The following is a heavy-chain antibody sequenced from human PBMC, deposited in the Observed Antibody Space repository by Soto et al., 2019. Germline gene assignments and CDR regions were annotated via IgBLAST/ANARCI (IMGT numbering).Heavy chain of an antibody. Sequence: PSETLSLTCAVYGGSFSGYYWSWIPQPPGKGLEWIGEINHSGSTNYNPSLKSRVTISVDTSKNQFSLKLSSVTAADTAVYYCARGRSWSYYYYGMDVWGQGTTVTVSS. CDR3: ARGRSWSYYYYGMDV. V-gene: IGHV4-34*01. CDR2: INHSGST. D-gene: IGHD6-13*01. CDR1: GGSFSGYY. J-gene: IGHJ6*02.